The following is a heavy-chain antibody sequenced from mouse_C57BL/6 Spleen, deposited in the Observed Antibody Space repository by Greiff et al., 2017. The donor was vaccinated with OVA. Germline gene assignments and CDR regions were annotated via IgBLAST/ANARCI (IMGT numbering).Heavy chain of an antibody. CDR2: IYPGSGNT. J-gene: IGHJ4*01. V-gene: IGHV1-76*01. CDR3: ARQSPYQGYAMDY. Sequence: QVHVKQSGAELVRPGASVKLSCKASGYTFTDYYINWVKQRPGQGLEWIARIYPGSGNTYYNEKFKGKATLTAEKSSSTAYMQLSSLTSEDSAVYFCARQSPYQGYAMDYWGQGTSVTVSS. CDR1: GYTFTDYY. D-gene: IGHD6-2*01.